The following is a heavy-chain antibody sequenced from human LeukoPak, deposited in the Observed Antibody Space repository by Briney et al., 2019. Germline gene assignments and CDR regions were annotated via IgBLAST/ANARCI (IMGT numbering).Heavy chain of an antibody. Sequence: QPSETLSLTCTVSGGSISSYYWSWIRQPPGKGLEWIGYFYYSGSTNYNPSLKSRVTISVDTSKNQFSLKLSSVTAADTAVYYCARLLLQQTHRFDPWGQGTLITVSS. D-gene: IGHD3-22*01. J-gene: IGHJ5*02. CDR2: FYYSGST. CDR1: GGSISSYY. CDR3: ARLLLQQTHRFDP. V-gene: IGHV4-59*12.